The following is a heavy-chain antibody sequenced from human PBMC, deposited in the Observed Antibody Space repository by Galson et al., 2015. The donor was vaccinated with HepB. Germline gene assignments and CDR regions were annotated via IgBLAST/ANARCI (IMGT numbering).Heavy chain of an antibody. J-gene: IGHJ3*02. CDR1: GFTFSSYS. Sequence: SLRLSCAASGFTFSSYSMNWVRQAPGKGLEWVSYISSSSSTIYYADSVKSRFTISRDNAKNSLYLQMNSLRDEDTAVYYCARDLALRFLEWWGAFDIWGQGTMVTVSS. CDR2: ISSSSSTI. V-gene: IGHV3-48*02. CDR3: ARDLALRFLEWWGAFDI. D-gene: IGHD3-3*01.